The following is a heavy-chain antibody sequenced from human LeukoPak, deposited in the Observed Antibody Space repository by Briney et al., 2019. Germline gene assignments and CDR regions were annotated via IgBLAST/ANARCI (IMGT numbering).Heavy chain of an antibody. CDR2: IYDSGHT. Sequence: SETLSLTCTVSGSTITTNNHYWGWLRQTQGTALEWLAKIYDSGHTLYKPSLKSRALISVDTSRNQFSLRLTSVTAADTAVYYCAAPSGPTYYSPVDFWGQGTSVSVSS. CDR3: AAPSGPTYYSPVDF. V-gene: IGHV4-39*01. D-gene: IGHD1-26*01. J-gene: IGHJ4*02. CDR1: GSTITTNNHY.